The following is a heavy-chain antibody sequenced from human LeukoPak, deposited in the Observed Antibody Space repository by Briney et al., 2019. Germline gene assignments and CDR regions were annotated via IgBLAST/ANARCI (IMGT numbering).Heavy chain of an antibody. D-gene: IGHD6-13*01. CDR2: MNPNSGNT. Sequence: ASVKVSCKASGYTFTSYDINWVRQATGQGLEWMGWMNPNSGNTGYAQKFQGRVTITRNTSISTAYMELSSLRSEDTAVYYCARFPYSSSWYGDAFDIWGQGTMVTVSS. CDR3: ARFPYSSSWYGDAFDI. CDR1: GYTFTSYD. J-gene: IGHJ3*02. V-gene: IGHV1-8*03.